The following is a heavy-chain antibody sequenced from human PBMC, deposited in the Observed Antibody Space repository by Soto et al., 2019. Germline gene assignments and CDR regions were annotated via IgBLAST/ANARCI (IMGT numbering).Heavy chain of an antibody. D-gene: IGHD6-13*01. CDR2: IWYDGSNK. V-gene: IGHV3-33*01. J-gene: IGHJ4*02. CDR3: ARDLLAAAGTGLGY. CDR1: GGTFRGLG. Sequence: GGLKRVCCAAAGGTFRGLGGRRVRQAPGKGLEWVAVIWYDGSNKYYADSVRGRFTISRDNSKNTLYLQMNSLRAEDTAVYYCARDLLAAAGTGLGYWGQGTLVTVSS.